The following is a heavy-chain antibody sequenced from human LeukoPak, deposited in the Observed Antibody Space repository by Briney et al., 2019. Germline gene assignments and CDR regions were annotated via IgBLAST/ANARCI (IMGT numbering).Heavy chain of an antibody. Sequence: PGGSLRLSCEASGFTFSNYWMTWVRQAPGKGLEWVANIKQEGSETCYVDSVKGRFTLSRDNARNSLYLQMNYLGVDDTAVYYCARGGMTGTADYWGPGTLVTVSS. CDR2: IKQEGSET. V-gene: IGHV3-7*01. CDR3: ARGGMTGTADY. J-gene: IGHJ4*02. D-gene: IGHD1-7*01. CDR1: GFTFSNYW.